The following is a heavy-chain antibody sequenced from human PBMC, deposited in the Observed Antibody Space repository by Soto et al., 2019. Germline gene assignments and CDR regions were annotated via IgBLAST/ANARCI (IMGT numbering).Heavy chain of an antibody. CDR3: ARSSGPDLYYFDY. D-gene: IGHD3-22*01. J-gene: IGHJ4*02. V-gene: IGHV4-30-4*01. CDR2: IYYSGST. CDR1: GGSISSGDYY. Sequence: QVQLQESGPGLVKPSQTLSLTCTVSGGSISSGDYYWSWIRQPPGKGLEWIGYIYYSGSTYYNPSLKSRVTISVDTSKNQFSLKVSSVTAADTAVYYCARSSGPDLYYFDYWGQGTLVTVSS.